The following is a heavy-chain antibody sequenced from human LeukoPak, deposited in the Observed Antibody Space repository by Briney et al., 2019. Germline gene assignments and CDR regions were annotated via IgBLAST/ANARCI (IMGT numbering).Heavy chain of an antibody. CDR1: GYTFTSYY. CDR3: ARERSNTQAMAMGASWLDP. Sequence: ASVKVSCKASGYTFTSYYMHWVRQAPGQGLEWMGIINPSGGSTSYAQKFQGRVTMTRDTSTSTVYMELSSLSSEDTAVYYCARERSNTQAMAMGASWLDPWGQGTPVTVSS. D-gene: IGHD5-18*01. CDR2: INPSGGST. V-gene: IGHV1-46*01. J-gene: IGHJ5*02.